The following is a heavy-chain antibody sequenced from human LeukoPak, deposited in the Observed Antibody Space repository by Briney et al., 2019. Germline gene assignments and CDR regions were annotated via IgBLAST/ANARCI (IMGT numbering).Heavy chain of an antibody. D-gene: IGHD1-1*01. V-gene: IGHV1-69*13. CDR3: ARVGGVGWNDVGGFDY. Sequence: SVKVSCKASGGTFSSYAISWVRQAPGQGLEWMGGIIPIFGTANYAQKFQGRVTITADESTGTAYMELSSLRSEDTAVYYCARVGGVGWNDVGGFDYWGQGTLVTVSS. J-gene: IGHJ4*02. CDR1: GGTFSSYA. CDR2: IIPIFGTA.